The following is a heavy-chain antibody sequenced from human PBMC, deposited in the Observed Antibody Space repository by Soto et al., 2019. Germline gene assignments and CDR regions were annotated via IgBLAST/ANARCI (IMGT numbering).Heavy chain of an antibody. Sequence: PAGSLRLSCVASGFVVSKYGMHWVRQAPGKGLEWVAVIRFDVRNDYYADSVKGRFTISRDSSKNTLYLQMNRLRAEDTAVYYCASCDDRNYGRAFEYWGPGTHGTLSP. CDR1: GFVVSKYG. V-gene: IGHV3-33*01. CDR2: IRFDVRND. D-gene: IGHD1-26*01. J-gene: IGHJ4*02. CDR3: ASCDDRNYGRAFEY.